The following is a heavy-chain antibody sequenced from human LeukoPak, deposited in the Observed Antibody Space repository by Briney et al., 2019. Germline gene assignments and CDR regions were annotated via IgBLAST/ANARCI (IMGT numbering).Heavy chain of an antibody. CDR1: GFTFGDYE. Sequence: PGGSLRLSCADSGFTFGDYEMMWVRQAPGKGLEWVGFIRRKTSGGTTEYAASVKGRFTISRDDSERIAYLQMNSLKAEDTAVYYCTRVFRRDGYNSIDYWGQGTLVTVSS. V-gene: IGHV3-49*04. CDR2: IRRKTSGGTT. CDR3: TRVFRRDGYNSIDY. D-gene: IGHD5-24*01. J-gene: IGHJ4*02.